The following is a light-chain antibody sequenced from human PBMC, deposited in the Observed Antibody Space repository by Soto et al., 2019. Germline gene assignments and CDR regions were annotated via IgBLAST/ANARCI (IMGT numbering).Light chain of an antibody. CDR3: QQYNSWIT. Sequence: DIQMTQSPSTLSASVGDRVTITCRASQSISSWLAWYQQKPGKAPKLLIYKASSLESGVPSRFSGSGSGTEFTLTNSSLQPDDVATYYCQQYNSWITFGQGTLLEIK. CDR1: QSISSW. V-gene: IGKV1-5*03. J-gene: IGKJ5*01. CDR2: KAS.